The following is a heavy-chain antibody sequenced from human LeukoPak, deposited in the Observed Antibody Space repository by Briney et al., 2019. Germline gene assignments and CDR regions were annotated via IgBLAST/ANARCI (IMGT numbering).Heavy chain of an antibody. Sequence: PGGSLRLSCVASGFTVSSNYMSWIRQAPGKGLEWVSYISSSGSTIYYADSVKGRFTISRDNAKNSLYLQMNSLRAEDTAVYYCAREDSGSYYPLDYWGQGTLVTVSS. D-gene: IGHD1-26*01. CDR3: AREDSGSYYPLDY. CDR2: ISSSGSTI. J-gene: IGHJ4*02. V-gene: IGHV3-11*01. CDR1: GFTVSSNY.